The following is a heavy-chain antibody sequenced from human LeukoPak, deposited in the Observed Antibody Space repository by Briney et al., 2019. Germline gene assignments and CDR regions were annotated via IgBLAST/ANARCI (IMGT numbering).Heavy chain of an antibody. J-gene: IGHJ4*02. CDR1: GCCLSRNSSSYL. CDR2: IYYSGDT. V-gene: IGHV4-39*01. D-gene: IGHD2-15*01. CDR3: ARRECSGNSCYMDY. Sequence: SDAVPLTCTVCGCCLSRNSSSYLWLGLRQPPEKGGVRIGSIYYSGDTYYNPSLKSRVTLSVYTSRNQFSLKLSSVTAADTAVYYCARRECSGNSCYMDYWGQGTLVIVSS.